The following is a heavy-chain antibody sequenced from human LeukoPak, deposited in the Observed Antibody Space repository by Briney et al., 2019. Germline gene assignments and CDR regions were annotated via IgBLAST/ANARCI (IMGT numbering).Heavy chain of an antibody. CDR1: GFTFSSYE. V-gene: IGHV3-48*03. D-gene: IGHD5-18*01. CDR2: ISSSGSTI. Sequence: GGSLRLSCEASGFTFSSYEMNWVRQAPGKGLEWVSYISSSGSTIYYADSVKGRFTISRDNAKNSLYLQMNSLRAEDTAVYYCARDGDSYGYFFDYWGQGTLVTVSS. J-gene: IGHJ4*02. CDR3: ARDGDSYGYFFDY.